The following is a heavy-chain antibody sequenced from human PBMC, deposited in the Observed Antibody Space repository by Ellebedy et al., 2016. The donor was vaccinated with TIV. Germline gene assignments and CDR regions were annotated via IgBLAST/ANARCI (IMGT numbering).Heavy chain of an antibody. D-gene: IGHD4-17*01. CDR2: ISYDGSNK. Sequence: GGSLRLSCAASGFTFSSDAMHWVRQAPGKGLEWAAVISYDGSNKSYADSVTGRFTISRDNSKNTLDLQMNSLRVEDTAVYYCARWPSGDAPLDYWGQGTLVTVSS. V-gene: IGHV3-30-3*01. CDR3: ARWPSGDAPLDY. J-gene: IGHJ4*02. CDR1: GFTFSSDA.